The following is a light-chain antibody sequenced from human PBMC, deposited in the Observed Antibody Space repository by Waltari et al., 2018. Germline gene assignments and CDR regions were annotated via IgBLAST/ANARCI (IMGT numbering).Light chain of an antibody. CDR1: QDIRTW. J-gene: IGKJ4*01. Sequence: EIQMTQSPSSVSASVGDRVTITCRARQDIRTWLAWYQQKPGKDPNLLISGASNLQSGVPSRFSGSGSWTAFTLTISSLQLDDVATYYCQQANSFPPPFGGGTKVQIK. CDR3: QQANSFPPP. V-gene: IGKV1-12*01. CDR2: GAS.